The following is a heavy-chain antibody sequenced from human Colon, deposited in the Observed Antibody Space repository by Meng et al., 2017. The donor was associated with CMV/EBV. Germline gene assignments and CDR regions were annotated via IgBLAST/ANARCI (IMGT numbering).Heavy chain of an antibody. CDR2: ISGSTGYT. J-gene: IGHJ4*02. V-gene: IGHV1-18*01. Sequence: VQLVTSGVEVKGPGAPVLVSCRSSGYTFTSYGINWVRQAPGQGLEWMEWISGSTGYTNRAQKFQGRVTMTTDTSTSTAYLALTSLTSNDTAVYYCARGRPNWSGVLDYWGQGTLVTVSS. D-gene: IGHD1-1*01. CDR1: GYTFTSYG. CDR3: ARGRPNWSGVLDY.